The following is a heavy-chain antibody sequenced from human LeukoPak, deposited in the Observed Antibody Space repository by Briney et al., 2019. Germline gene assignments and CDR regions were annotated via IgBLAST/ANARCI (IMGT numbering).Heavy chain of an antibody. CDR3: ARVGSSGWFSFDY. D-gene: IGHD6-19*01. CDR2: IYTGGTT. V-gene: IGHV3-53*01. Sequence: GGSLRLSCAASGFTVSSNYMNWVRQAPGKGLEWVSVIYTGGTTYYADSVKGRFTISRDNSKNTLYLQMNSLRAEDTAVYYCARVGSSGWFSFDYWGQGTRVTVSS. CDR1: GFTVSSNY. J-gene: IGHJ4*02.